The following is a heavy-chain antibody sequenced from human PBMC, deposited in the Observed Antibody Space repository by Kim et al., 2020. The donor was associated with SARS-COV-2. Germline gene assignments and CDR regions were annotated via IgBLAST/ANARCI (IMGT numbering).Heavy chain of an antibody. CDR3: ARAISPYYGMDV. Sequence: KYYADSVKGRFTISGDNSKNTLYLQMNSLRAEDTAVYYCARAISPYYGMDVWGQGTTVTVSS. CDR2: K. V-gene: IGHV3-33*01. J-gene: IGHJ6*02.